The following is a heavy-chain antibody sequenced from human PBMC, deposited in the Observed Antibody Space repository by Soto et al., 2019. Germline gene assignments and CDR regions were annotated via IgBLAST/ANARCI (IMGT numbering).Heavy chain of an antibody. CDR3: AKDREMAKILYYFDY. J-gene: IGHJ4*02. V-gene: IGHV3-30*18. CDR2: ISYDGSNK. CDR1: GFTFSSYG. Sequence: QVQLVESGGGVVQPGRSLRLSCAASGFTFSSYGMHWVRQAPGKGLEWVAVISYDGSNKYYADSVKGRFTISRDNSKNTLYLQMNSLRAEDTAVYYCAKDREMAKILYYFDYWGQGTLVTVSS. D-gene: IGHD5-12*01.